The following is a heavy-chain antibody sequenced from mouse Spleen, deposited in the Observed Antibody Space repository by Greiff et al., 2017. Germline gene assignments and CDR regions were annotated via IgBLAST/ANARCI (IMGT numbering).Heavy chain of an antibody. D-gene: IGHD1-2*01. J-gene: IGHJ4*01. Sequence: VQLQQSGAELVRPGTSVKVSCKASGYAFTNYLIEWVKQRPGQGLEWIGVINPGSGGTNYNEKFKGKATLTADKSSSTAYMQLSSLTSDDSAVYFCARSTTATAMDYWGQGTSVTVSS. CDR1: GYAFTNYL. CDR2: INPGSGGT. CDR3: ARSTTATAMDY. V-gene: IGHV1-54*01.